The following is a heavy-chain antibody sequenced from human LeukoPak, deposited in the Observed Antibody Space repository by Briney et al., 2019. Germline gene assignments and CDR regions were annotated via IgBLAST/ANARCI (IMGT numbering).Heavy chain of an antibody. Sequence: SETLSLTCTVSGGSISNYYWSWIRQPPGKGLEWIGYIYYSGSTNYNPSLKSRVTISVDTSKNQFSLKLSSVTAADTAVYYCAREVGDYWGQGTLVTVSS. CDR1: GGSISNYY. D-gene: IGHD1-26*01. CDR2: IYYSGST. CDR3: AREVGDY. J-gene: IGHJ4*02. V-gene: IGHV4-59*01.